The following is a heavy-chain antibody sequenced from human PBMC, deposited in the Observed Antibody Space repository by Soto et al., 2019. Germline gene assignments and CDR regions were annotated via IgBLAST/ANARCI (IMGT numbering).Heavy chain of an antibody. Sequence: QVQLQESGPGLVKPSQTLSLTCTVSGGSISSGDYSWSWFRPPPGKGLEWTGYVYFSGSTYYNPSLKGRATISMDPPNNQLPLYISTMTAEDTAIHHCARAASGWSHDALATGGQRTMVPV. CDR3: ARAASGWSHDALAT. CDR1: GGSISSGDYS. V-gene: IGHV4-30-4*01. J-gene: IGHJ3*01. CDR2: VYFSGST. D-gene: IGHD6-19*01.